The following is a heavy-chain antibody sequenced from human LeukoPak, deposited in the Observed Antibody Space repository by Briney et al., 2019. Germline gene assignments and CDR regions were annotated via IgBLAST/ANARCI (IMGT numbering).Heavy chain of an antibody. J-gene: IGHJ4*02. CDR3: ARGLGRGSHYPPQGY. Sequence: GGSLRLSCAASGFTFSSYSMNWVRQAPGKGLEWVSSISSSSSYIYYADSVKGRFTISRDNAKNSLYLQMNSLRAEDTAVYYCARGLGRGSHYPPQGYWGQGTLVTVSS. CDR2: ISSSSSYI. CDR1: GFTFSSYS. D-gene: IGHD1-26*01. V-gene: IGHV3-21*01.